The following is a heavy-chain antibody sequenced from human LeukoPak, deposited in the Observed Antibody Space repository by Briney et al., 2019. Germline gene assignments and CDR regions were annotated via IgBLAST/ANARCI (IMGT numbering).Heavy chain of an antibody. CDR1: GYSFTSYW. CDR2: IDPSDSDT. J-gene: IGHJ5*02. CDR3: ARHVNWRSGQSWFDP. Sequence: GESLKISCKASGYSFTSYWISWVRQMPGEGLEWMGRIDPSDSDTNYSPSFQGHVTMSVDKSISTAYLQWSSLEASDTAMYFCARHVNWRSGQSWFDPWGQGTLVTVSS. D-gene: IGHD3-10*01. V-gene: IGHV5-10-1*01.